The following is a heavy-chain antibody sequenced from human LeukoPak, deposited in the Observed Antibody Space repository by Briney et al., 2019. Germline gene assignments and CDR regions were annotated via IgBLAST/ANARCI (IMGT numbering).Heavy chain of an antibody. D-gene: IGHD3-3*01. J-gene: IGHJ4*02. CDR3: AKDTIFGVVITRGYFDY. CDR1: GFTFSSYA. CDR2: ISVSGGST. V-gene: IGHV3-23*01. Sequence: GGSLRLSCAASGFTFSSYAMSWVRQAPGKGLEWVSVISVSGGSTYYADSVKGRFTISRDNSKNTLYLQMNSLRAEDTAVYYCAKDTIFGVVITRGYFDYWGQGTLVTVSS.